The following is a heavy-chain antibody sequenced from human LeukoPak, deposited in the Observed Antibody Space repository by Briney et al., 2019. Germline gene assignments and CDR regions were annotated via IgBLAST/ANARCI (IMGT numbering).Heavy chain of an antibody. CDR3: AKDNDFWSGYTSFVDV. J-gene: IGHJ6*04. CDR1: GFTFSSYW. V-gene: IGHV3-7*01. CDR2: IKQDGSEK. Sequence: PGGSLRLSCAASGFTFSSYWMSWVRQAPGKGLEWVANIKQDGSEKYYVDSVKGRFTISRDNSKNTLYLQMNSLRPEDRAVYYCAKDNDFWSGYTSFVDVWGKGTTVTVSS. D-gene: IGHD3-3*01.